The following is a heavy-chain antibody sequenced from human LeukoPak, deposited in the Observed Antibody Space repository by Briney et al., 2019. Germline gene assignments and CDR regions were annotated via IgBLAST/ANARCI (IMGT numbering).Heavy chain of an antibody. CDR2: ISGSGGST. J-gene: IGHJ4*02. CDR3: AKVDTAMVTRGPSDY. CDR1: GFTFSSYA. V-gene: IGHV3-23*01. Sequence: AGGSLRLSCAASGFTFSSYAMSWVRQAPGKGLEWVSAISGSGGSTYYADSVKGRFTISRDNSKNTLYLQMSSLRAEDTAVYYCAKVDTAMVTRGPSDYWGQGTLVTVSS. D-gene: IGHD5-18*01.